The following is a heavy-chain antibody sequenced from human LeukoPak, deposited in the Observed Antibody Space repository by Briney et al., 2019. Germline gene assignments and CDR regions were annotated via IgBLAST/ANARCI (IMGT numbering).Heavy chain of an antibody. CDR3: ARVLGWSTSGGY. J-gene: IGHJ4*02. CDR2: ISSSSSYI. Sequence: PGGSLRLSCAASGFTFSSYSMTWVRQAPGKGLEWVSSISSSSSYIYYADSVKGRFTISRDNAKNSLYLQMNSLRAEDTAVYYCARVLGWSTSGGYWGQGTLVTVSS. D-gene: IGHD6-19*01. CDR1: GFTFSSYS. V-gene: IGHV3-21*01.